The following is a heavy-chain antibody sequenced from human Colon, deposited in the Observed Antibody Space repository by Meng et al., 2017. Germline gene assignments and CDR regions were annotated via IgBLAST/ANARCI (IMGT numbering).Heavy chain of an antibody. D-gene: IGHD3-10*01. CDR1: GFTFSSYW. J-gene: IGHJ4*02. CDR2: INRDGSST. Sequence: VQLVESGGGLVQPGGSLRLSCAASGFTFSSYWMHWVRQAPGKGLVWVSRINRDGSSTSYADSVKGRFTISRDDAKNTLYLQMNRLRAEDTAVYYCAKDLYYGSKDYWGQGTLVTVSS. V-gene: IGHV3-74*01. CDR3: AKDLYYGSKDY.